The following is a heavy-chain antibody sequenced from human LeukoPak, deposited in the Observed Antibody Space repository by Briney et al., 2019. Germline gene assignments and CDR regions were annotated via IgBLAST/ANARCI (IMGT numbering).Heavy chain of an antibody. Sequence: ASVKVSCKASGGTFSSYAISWVRQAPGQGLEWMGWISAYNGNTNYAQKLQGRVTMTTDTSTSTAYMEPRSLRSDDTAVYYCARGVYYDFWSGYWEKSVAFDIWGQGTMVTVSS. CDR1: GGTFSSYA. CDR2: ISAYNGNT. CDR3: ARGVYYDFWSGYWEKSVAFDI. D-gene: IGHD3-3*01. V-gene: IGHV1-18*01. J-gene: IGHJ3*02.